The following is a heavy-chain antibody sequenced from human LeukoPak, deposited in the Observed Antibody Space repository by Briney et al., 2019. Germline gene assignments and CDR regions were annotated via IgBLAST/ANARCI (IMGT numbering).Heavy chain of an antibody. CDR1: GGSFSGYF. V-gene: IGHV4-34*01. D-gene: IGHD6-13*01. CDR3: ARVPAAGTGPDY. Sequence: SETLSLPCVVYGGSFSGYFWTWISHPPGKGLEWIGEVNHSGSTNYNPSLKSRVTISVDTSKNQFSLKLRSVTAADTAVYYCARVPAAGTGPDYWGQGTLVTVSS. J-gene: IGHJ4*02. CDR2: VNHSGST.